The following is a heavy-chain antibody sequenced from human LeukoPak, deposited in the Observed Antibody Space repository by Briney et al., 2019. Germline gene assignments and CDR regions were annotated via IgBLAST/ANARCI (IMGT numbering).Heavy chain of an antibody. D-gene: IGHD4-23*01. CDR3: ARDLHGGNSFTSDRYLDL. CDR1: GGSISISNSNW. CDR2: ISHSGST. V-gene: IGHV4-4*02. J-gene: IGHJ2*01. Sequence: SETLSLTYAVSGGSISISNSNWWSWVRQPPGKGLEWIGEISHSGSTNYNPSLKSRVTISVDKSKNQFSLKLSSVTAADTAVYYCARDLHGGNSFTSDRYLDLWGRGTLVTVSS.